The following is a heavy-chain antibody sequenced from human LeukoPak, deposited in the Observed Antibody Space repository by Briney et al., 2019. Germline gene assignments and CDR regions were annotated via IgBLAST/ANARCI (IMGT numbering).Heavy chain of an antibody. CDR3: AKGGRDYGGYAPDY. D-gene: IGHD4-17*01. Sequence: GGSLRLSCAASGFTFSSYAMSWVRQAPGKGLEWVSAISGSGGSTYYADSVKGRFTISRDNSKNTLYLQMNSLRAEDTAVYYCAKGGRDYGGYAPDYWGQGTLVTVSS. J-gene: IGHJ4*02. CDR1: GFTFSSYA. CDR2: ISGSGGST. V-gene: IGHV3-23*01.